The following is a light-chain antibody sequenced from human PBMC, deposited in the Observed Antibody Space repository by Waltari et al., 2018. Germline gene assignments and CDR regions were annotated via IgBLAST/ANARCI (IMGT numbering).Light chain of an antibody. V-gene: IGLV2-14*03. Sequence: QSALTQAASVSGSPGQPITISCTGTSSDVGGYKYVSWYQQHPGKAPKLIIYDVSNRPSGVSNRFSGSKSGNTASLTISGLQAEDEADYYCNSYASSNTRVFGGGTKLTVL. J-gene: IGLJ3*02. CDR3: NSYASSNTRV. CDR1: SSDVGGYKY. CDR2: DVS.